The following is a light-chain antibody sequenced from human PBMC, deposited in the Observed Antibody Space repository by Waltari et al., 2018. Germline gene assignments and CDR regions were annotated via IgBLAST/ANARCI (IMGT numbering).Light chain of an antibody. V-gene: IGLV1-44*01. CDR3: ATWDGRVNGVL. CDR1: NYNIGSGP. CDR2: SND. Sequence: QSVLTQAPSVSGTPGQRVTISCSGTNYNIGSGPVNWYQQVPGMSPKLLIYSNDLRPSGVPARFSGSKSGTSASLAISGLQSEDEADYYCATWDGRVNGVLFGGGTKVTVL. J-gene: IGLJ2*01.